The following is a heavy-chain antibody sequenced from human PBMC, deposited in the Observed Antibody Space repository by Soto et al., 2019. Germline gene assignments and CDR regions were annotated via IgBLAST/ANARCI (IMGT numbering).Heavy chain of an antibody. CDR3: ARTRYCTNGVCYMDLYYYYGMDV. D-gene: IGHD2-8*01. CDR2: IYPGVSDT. J-gene: IGHJ6*02. V-gene: IGHV5-51*01. Sequence: GGSLKISSKGSGYTSTNYLIGWGRPMPGKGLEWMGLIYPGVSDTRYSPSFQGQVTISADKSISTAYLQWSSLKASDTAMYYCARTRYCTNGVCYMDLYYYYGMDVWGQGTTVTVSS. CDR1: GYTSTNYL.